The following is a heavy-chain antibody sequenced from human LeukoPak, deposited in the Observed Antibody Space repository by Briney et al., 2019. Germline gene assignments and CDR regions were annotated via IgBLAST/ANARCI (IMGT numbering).Heavy chain of an antibody. J-gene: IGHJ5*02. CDR3: AKDPGGGIYNWSDP. Sequence: GGSLRLSCAASGFTFSSYAMSWVRQAPGKGLEWVSAISGSGGSTYYADSVKGRFTISRDNSKNTLYLQMNSLRAEDTAVYYCAKDPGGGIYNWSDPWGQGTLVTVSS. D-gene: IGHD2-21*01. CDR2: ISGSGGST. CDR1: GFTFSSYA. V-gene: IGHV3-23*01.